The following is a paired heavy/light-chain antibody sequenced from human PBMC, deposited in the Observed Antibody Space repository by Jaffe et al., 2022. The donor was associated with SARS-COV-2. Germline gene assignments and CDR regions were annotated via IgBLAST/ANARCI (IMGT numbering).Light chain of an antibody. CDR1: QSASSN. J-gene: IGKJ1*01. CDR3: QQYNNWPPT. CDR2: GAS. V-gene: IGKV3-15*01. Sequence: IVMTQSPATLSVSPGERATLSCRASQSASSNLAWYQQKSGQAPRLLIYGASTRATGIPARFSGSGSGTEFTLTISSLQSEDFAVYYCQQYNNWPPTFGQGTKVEIK.
Heavy chain of an antibody. CDR2: ISGSGDST. CDR1: GFTFSSYA. CDR3: AKDRWFGELTYMDV. V-gene: IGHV3-23*04. J-gene: IGHJ6*03. D-gene: IGHD3-10*01. Sequence: EVQLVESGGGLVQPGGSLRLSCAASGFTFSSYAMRWVRQAPGKGLEWVSAISGSGDSTYYADSVKGRFTISRDNSKNTMNLQMNSLRAEDTAVYFCAKDRWFGELTYMDVWGKGTTVTVSS.